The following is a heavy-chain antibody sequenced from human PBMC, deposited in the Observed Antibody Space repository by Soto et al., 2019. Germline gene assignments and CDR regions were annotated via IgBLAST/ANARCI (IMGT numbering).Heavy chain of an antibody. CDR3: ARVLYYGSGSYSPYGMDV. Sequence: QVQLVQSGAEVKKPGSSVKVSCKTSGVSFNNNGIGWVRQAPGHGLEWMGGVSHPFRTSNYARKFQGRISITADASTGTVNMKLSSLTSEDTAQYYCARVLYYGSGSYSPYGMDVWGQGTTVTVSS. CDR1: GVSFNNNG. J-gene: IGHJ6*02. V-gene: IGHV1-69*01. CDR2: VSHPFRTS. D-gene: IGHD3-10*01.